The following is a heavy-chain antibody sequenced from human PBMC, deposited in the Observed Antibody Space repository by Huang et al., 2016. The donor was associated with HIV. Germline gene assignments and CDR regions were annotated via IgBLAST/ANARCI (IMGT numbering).Heavy chain of an antibody. Sequence: QILLIESGGGVVQPGRSLRLSCSASGFTFSSYGMHWVRQAPGKGLELVEVISYDEDNKYYACSVRGRFTISRDNSKNTLYLQMNSLRIEDTAVYYCARGPIRFLAWLLNFDYWGQGALVTVSS. V-gene: IGHV3-30*03. CDR3: ARGPIRFLAWLLNFDY. CDR2: ISYDEDNK. CDR1: GFTFSSYG. D-gene: IGHD3-3*01. J-gene: IGHJ4*02.